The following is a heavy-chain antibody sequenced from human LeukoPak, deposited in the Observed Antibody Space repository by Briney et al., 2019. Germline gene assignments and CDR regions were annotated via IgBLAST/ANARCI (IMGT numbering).Heavy chain of an antibody. CDR3: ARGGSVCSSTSCYYYYYYMDV. CDR1: GYTFTSYG. D-gene: IGHD2-2*01. Sequence: ASVKVSCKASGYTFTSYGISWVRQAPGQGLEWMGWISAYNGNTNYAQKLQGRVTMTTDTSTSTAYMELRSLTSDDTAVYYCARGGSVCSSTSCYYYYYYMDVWGKGTTVTISS. CDR2: ISAYNGNT. V-gene: IGHV1-18*01. J-gene: IGHJ6*03.